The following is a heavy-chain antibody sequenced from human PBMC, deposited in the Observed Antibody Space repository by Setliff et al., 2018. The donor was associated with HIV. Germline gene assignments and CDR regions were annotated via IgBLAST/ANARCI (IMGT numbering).Heavy chain of an antibody. J-gene: IGHJ4*02. CDR2: IYSTGST. CDR1: GASITSHY. V-gene: IGHV4-59*11. Sequence: PSETLSLTCTVSGASITSHYWSWIRQSPGRELEWIGYIYSTGSTHYNPSLQSRVTISVDKPKSQFSLKLNSVTAADTAVYYCGGNGYYSIDYWGQGTLVTVSS. D-gene: IGHD3-22*01. CDR3: GGNGYYSIDY.